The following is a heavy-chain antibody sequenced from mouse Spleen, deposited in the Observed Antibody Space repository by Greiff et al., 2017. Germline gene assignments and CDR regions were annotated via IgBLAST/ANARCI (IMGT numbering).Heavy chain of an antibody. D-gene: IGHD1-1*01. CDR3: ATVLRQYYLYY. CDR1: GSPFPSYW. Sequence: QVTLQQSGAELAKPGASVQLSCKASGSPFPSYWMPWVRQRPGQGLEWIGYINPSSGYTQYTQKFKDKATWTAEKPASTAYMQLSSLTYEDSAVYYCATVLRQYYLYYWGQGTTLTVSS. CDR2: INPSSGYT. J-gene: IGHJ2*01. V-gene: IGHV1-7*01.